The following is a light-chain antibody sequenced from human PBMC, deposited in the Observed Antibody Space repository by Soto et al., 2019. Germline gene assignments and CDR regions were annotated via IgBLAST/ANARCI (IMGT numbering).Light chain of an antibody. CDR3: QQYIKWPIT. CDR1: QSVRSTY. Sequence: EIVLTQSPGILSLSPGDTATLPCRASQSVRSTYLAWYQQKPGQAPRLLISDASTRATGIPARFSGSGSGTEFTLTVSSLQSEDFAVYYCQQYIKWPITFGQGTKVDIK. J-gene: IGKJ1*01. V-gene: IGKV3-15*01. CDR2: DAS.